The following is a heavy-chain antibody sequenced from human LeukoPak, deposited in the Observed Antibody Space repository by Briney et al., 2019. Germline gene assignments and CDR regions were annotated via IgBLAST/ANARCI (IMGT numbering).Heavy chain of an antibody. CDR3: ARDLLRRSCYRSLRFDY. CDR1: GFTFSSYG. V-gene: IGHV3-30*03. CDR2: ISYDGSNK. Sequence: PGGSLRPSCAASGFTFSSYGMHWVRQAPGKGLEWVAVISYDGSNKYYADSVKGRFTISRDNSKNTLYLQMNSLRAEDTAVYYCARDLLRRSCYRSLRFDYWGQGTLVTVSS. J-gene: IGHJ4*02. D-gene: IGHD6-13*01.